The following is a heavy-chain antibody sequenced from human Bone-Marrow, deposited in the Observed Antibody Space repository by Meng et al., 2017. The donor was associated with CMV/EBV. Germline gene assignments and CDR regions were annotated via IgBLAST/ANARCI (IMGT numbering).Heavy chain of an antibody. J-gene: IGHJ4*02. D-gene: IGHD2-15*01. CDR2: IDPNSGGT. V-gene: IGHV1-2*02. Sequence: YNVNDYQINWVRQAPGQGLEGMGWIDPNSGGTKYAQKFEGRVVMTSDTSTTTVYMELSNLRGDDRAVYYCARDGPHCSVGGCYFDFWGQGSVVTVSS. CDR3: ARDGPHCSVGGCYFDF. CDR1: YNVNDYQ.